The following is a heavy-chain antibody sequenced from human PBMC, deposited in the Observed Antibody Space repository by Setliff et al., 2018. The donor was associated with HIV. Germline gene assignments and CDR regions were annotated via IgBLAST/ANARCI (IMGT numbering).Heavy chain of an antibody. V-gene: IGHV3-30*04. CDR1: GFTFSSYA. D-gene: IGHD6-19*01. J-gene: IGHJ6*04. CDR3: ARSDSGWPHYQYHHMDV. Sequence: GSLRLSCAASGFTFSSYAMHWVRQAPGKGLEWVAVISYDGSNKYYADSVKGRFTISRDNSKNTLYLQMNSLRSEDMAIYYCARSDSGWPHYQYHHMDVWGKGTTVTVSS. CDR2: ISYDGSNK.